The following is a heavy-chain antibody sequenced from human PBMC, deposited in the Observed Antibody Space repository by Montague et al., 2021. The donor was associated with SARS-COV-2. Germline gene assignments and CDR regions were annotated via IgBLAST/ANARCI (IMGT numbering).Heavy chain of an antibody. Sequence: SETLSLTCAVYGGSFSGYYWNWIRQPPGKGLECIGYIYYSGNTNYNPSLKSRVTISVDASKSQFSLKLSSVTAADTAVYYCAGLQGDGSLYGMDVWGQGTTVTVSS. CDR2: IYYSGNT. D-gene: IGHD5-24*01. CDR1: GGSFSGYY. CDR3: AGLQGDGSLYGMDV. V-gene: IGHV4-59*01. J-gene: IGHJ6*02.